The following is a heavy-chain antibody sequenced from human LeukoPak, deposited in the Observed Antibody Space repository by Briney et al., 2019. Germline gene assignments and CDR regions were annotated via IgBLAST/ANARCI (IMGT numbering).Heavy chain of an antibody. CDR2: INPNRGGT. CDR1: GYTFTGYY. CDR3: AREWQQLLLGIAVAGPFDY. D-gene: IGHD6-19*01. Sequence: ASVKVSCKASGYTFTGYYMHWVRQAPGKGLEWMGWINPNRGGTNYAQKFQGRVTMTRDTSISTAYMELSRLRSDDTAVYYCAREWQQLLLGIAVAGPFDYGGQETLVTVSS. V-gene: IGHV1-2*02. J-gene: IGHJ4*02.